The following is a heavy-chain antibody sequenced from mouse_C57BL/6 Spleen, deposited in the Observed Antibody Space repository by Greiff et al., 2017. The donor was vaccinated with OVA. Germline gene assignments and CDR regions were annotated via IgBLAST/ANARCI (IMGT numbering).Heavy chain of an antibody. CDR2: ISYSGST. Sequence: EVHLVESGPGMVKPSQSLSLTCTVTGYSITSGYDWHWIRHFPGNKLEWMGYISYSGSTNYNPSLKSRISITHDTSKNHFFLKLNSVTTEDTATYYCARGLYDYENYFDYWGQSTTLTVSS. J-gene: IGHJ2*01. CDR3: ARGLYDYENYFDY. D-gene: IGHD2-4*01. V-gene: IGHV3-1*01. CDR1: GYSITSGYD.